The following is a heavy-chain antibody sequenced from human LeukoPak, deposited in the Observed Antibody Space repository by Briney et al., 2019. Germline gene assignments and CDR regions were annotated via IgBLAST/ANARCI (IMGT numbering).Heavy chain of an antibody. CDR2: IWYDGSNK. D-gene: IGHD6-13*01. CDR1: GFTFSSYG. Sequence: GGSLRLSCAASGFTFSSYGMHWVRQAPGKGLEWVAVIWYDGSNKYYADSVKGRFTISRDNAKNSLYLQMNSLRAEDTAVYYCAGHGGTGYSSSWYFCWGQGTLVTVSS. J-gene: IGHJ4*02. V-gene: IGHV3-33*03. CDR3: AGHGGTGYSSSWYFC.